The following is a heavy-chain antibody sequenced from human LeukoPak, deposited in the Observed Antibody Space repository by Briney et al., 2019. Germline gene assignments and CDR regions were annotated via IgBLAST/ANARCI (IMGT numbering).Heavy chain of an antibody. Sequence: GGSLRLSCAASGFTFSTYSMNWVRQAPGKGLEWVSYIDTGTSTIYYADSVKGRFTISRDNSKNTLYLQMNSLRAEDTAVYYCARDRWAAAGTYFDYWGQGTLVTVSS. CDR1: GFTFSTYS. V-gene: IGHV3-48*01. CDR2: IDTGTSTI. D-gene: IGHD6-25*01. CDR3: ARDRWAAAGTYFDY. J-gene: IGHJ4*02.